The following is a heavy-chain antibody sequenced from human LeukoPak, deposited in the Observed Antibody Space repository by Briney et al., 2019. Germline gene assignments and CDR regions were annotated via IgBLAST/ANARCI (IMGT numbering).Heavy chain of an antibody. CDR2: IYTSGST. CDR1: GGSINSYY. J-gene: IGHJ3*02. D-gene: IGHD3-22*01. V-gene: IGHV4-4*07. CDR3: ARVSHYYESSGYRAFDI. Sequence: SETLSLTCTVSGGSINSYYWSWIRQPAGKGLEWIGRIYTSGSTNYNPSLKSRVTMSVDTSKNQFSLKLSSVTAADTAMYYCARVSHYYESSGYRAFDIWAKGQWSPSLQ.